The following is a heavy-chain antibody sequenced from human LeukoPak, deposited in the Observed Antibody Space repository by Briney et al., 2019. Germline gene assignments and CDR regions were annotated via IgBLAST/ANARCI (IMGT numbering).Heavy chain of an antibody. CDR3: ARDPSSGWYLKGRFDP. J-gene: IGHJ5*02. D-gene: IGHD6-19*01. V-gene: IGHV3-21*01. Sequence: GGSLRLSCAASGFTFSSYSMNWVRQAPGKGLEWVSSISSSSNYIYYADSVKGRFTISRDNAKNSLYLQMNSLRAEDTAVYYCARDPSSGWYLKGRFDPWGQGTLVTVSS. CDR1: GFTFSSYS. CDR2: ISSSSNYI.